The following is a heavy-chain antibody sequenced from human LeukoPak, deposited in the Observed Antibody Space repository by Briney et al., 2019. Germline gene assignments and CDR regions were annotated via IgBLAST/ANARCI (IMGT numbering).Heavy chain of an antibody. CDR3: ATIPPYYDSSGYCPVHPDY. CDR1: GYTLTELS. Sequence: ASVKVSCKVSGYTLTELSMHWVRQAPGKGLEWMGGFDPEDGGTIYAQKFQGRVTMTEDTSTDTAYMELSSLRSEDTAVYYCATIPPYYDSSGYCPVHPDYWGQGTLVTVSS. CDR2: FDPEDGGT. J-gene: IGHJ4*02. D-gene: IGHD3-22*01. V-gene: IGHV1-24*01.